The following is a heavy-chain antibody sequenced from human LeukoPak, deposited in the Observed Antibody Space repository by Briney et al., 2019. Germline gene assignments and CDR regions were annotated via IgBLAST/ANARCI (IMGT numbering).Heavy chain of an antibody. CDR3: ARDPGMYCSGGTCYYEGDFDY. V-gene: IGHV1-2*02. CDR1: GYSFTDHY. Sequence: ASVTVSCKASGYSFTDHYIHWVRQAPGQGLEWMGWINPNNGGTKYAQKFQVRVTMTRDTSISTAYMELSRLAPDDTAVYYCARDPGMYCSGGTCYYEGDFDYWGQGTLVTVSS. CDR2: INPNNGGT. D-gene: IGHD2-15*01. J-gene: IGHJ4*02.